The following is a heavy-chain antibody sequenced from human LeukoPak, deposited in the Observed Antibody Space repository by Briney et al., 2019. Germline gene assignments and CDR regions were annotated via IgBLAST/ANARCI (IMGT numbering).Heavy chain of an antibody. CDR2: INPSGGST. D-gene: IGHD5-18*01. CDR1: GGTFSSYA. CDR3: ARGVGYSYGLVHAFDI. J-gene: IGHJ3*02. V-gene: IGHV1-46*01. Sequence: ASVKVSCKASGGTFSSYAISWLRQAPGQGLEWMGIINPSGGSTSYAQKFQGRVTMTRDMSTSTVYMELSSLRSEDTAVYYCARGVGYSYGLVHAFDIWGQGTMVTVSS.